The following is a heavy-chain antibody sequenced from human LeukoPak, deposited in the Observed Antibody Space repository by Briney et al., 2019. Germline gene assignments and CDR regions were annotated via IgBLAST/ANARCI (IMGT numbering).Heavy chain of an antibody. Sequence: SETLSLTCTVSGGSISSYYWSWIRQPPGKGLEWIGHIYYSGSTHYNPSLKSRVTISVDTSKNQFSLKLSSVTAADTAVYYCARHGRFGSYYYYYGMDVWGQGTTVSVSS. D-gene: IGHD3-10*01. CDR2: IYYSGST. J-gene: IGHJ6*02. V-gene: IGHV4-59*08. CDR3: ARHGRFGSYYYYYGMDV. CDR1: GGSISSYY.